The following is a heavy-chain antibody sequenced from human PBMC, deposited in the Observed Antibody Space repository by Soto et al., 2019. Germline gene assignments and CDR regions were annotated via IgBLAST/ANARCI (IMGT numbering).Heavy chain of an antibody. CDR2: ISSNGAST. CDR1: GINFTSYT. CDR3: VKDSITYPYGDYFDY. D-gene: IGHD4-17*01. J-gene: IGHJ4*02. V-gene: IGHV3-64D*06. Sequence: GVSLSLSRLATGINFTSYTMHRVRQAPGRGLEYVSTISSNGASTYYADSVKGRITISRDNSKNTLNLQMNSLSAEHTAAYYCVKDSITYPYGDYFDYWGQGTLVTAPQ.